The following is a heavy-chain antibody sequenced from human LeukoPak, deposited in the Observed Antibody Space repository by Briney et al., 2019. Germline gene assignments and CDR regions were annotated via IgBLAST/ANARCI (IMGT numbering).Heavy chain of an antibody. V-gene: IGHV1-18*01. J-gene: IGHJ4*02. D-gene: IGHD2-8*01. CDR1: GYTFTNYG. Sequence: ASVKVSCKASGYTFTNYGLSWVRQAPGQGLEWMGWISPYNGNTNYAQKLQGRVIVTTDTSTTTAYMELRSLRSDDTAVYYCTRTVLDCKNGVCYDYWGQGTLDTVSS. CDR2: ISPYNGNT. CDR3: TRTVLDCKNGVCYDY.